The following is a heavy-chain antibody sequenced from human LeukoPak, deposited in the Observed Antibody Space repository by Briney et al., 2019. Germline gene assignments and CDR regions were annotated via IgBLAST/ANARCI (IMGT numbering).Heavy chain of an antibody. J-gene: IGHJ4*02. CDR3: VVGGRGYSYGRSDY. CDR2: IYYSGST. CDR1: GGSISSYY. D-gene: IGHD5-18*01. V-gene: IGHV4-59*01. Sequence: SETLSLTCTVSGGSISSYYWSWIRQPPGKGLEWIGYIYYSGSTNYNPSLKSRVTISVDTSKNQFSLKLSSVTAADTAVYYCVVGGRGYSYGRSDYWGQGTLATVSS.